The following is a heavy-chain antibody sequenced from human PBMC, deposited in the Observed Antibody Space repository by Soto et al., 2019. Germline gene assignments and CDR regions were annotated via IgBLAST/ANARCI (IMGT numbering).Heavy chain of an antibody. CDR1: GFTFSSYA. J-gene: IGHJ3*02. CDR3: AKGWSSSWYISWDAFDI. D-gene: IGHD6-13*01. CDR2: ISGSGGST. V-gene: IGHV3-23*01. Sequence: PGGSLRLCCAASGFTFSSYAMSWVRQAPGKGLEWVSAISGSGGSTYYADSVKGRFTISRDNSKNTLYLQMNSLRAEDTAVYYCAKGWSSSWYISWDAFDIWGQRTMVTVSS.